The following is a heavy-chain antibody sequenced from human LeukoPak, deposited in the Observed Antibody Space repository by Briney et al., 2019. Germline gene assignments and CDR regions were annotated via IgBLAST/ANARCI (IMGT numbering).Heavy chain of an antibody. V-gene: IGHV4-30-2*01. D-gene: IGHD6-13*01. Sequence: TLSLICTVSGGSISSGGYYWSWIRQPPGKGLEWIGNIYHSGSTYYNPSLKSRVTISVDRSKNQFSLKLSSVTAADTAVYYCAREGPAGAAAAQPRIQRFDPWGQGTLVTVSS. CDR1: GGSISSGGYY. CDR3: AREGPAGAAAAQPRIQRFDP. CDR2: IYHSGST. J-gene: IGHJ5*02.